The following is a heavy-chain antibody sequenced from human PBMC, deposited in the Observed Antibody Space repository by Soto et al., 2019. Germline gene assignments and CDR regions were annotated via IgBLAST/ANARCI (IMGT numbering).Heavy chain of an antibody. CDR2: ISGSGIST. CDR3: VKFPVITASYYYQDMDV. Sequence: PVGSLRLSCAASGFTFSTYPMNWVRQAPGKGLEWVSSISGSGISTFYVDTVKGRFTISRDNSKNTVFLQINSLRAEDTAIYYCVKFPVITASYYYQDMDVWGQGTTVTVSS. V-gene: IGHV3-23*01. D-gene: IGHD4-4*01. J-gene: IGHJ6*03. CDR1: GFTFSTYP.